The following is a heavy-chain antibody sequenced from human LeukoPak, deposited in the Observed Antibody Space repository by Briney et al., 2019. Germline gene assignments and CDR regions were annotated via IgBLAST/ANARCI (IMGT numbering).Heavy chain of an antibody. CDR2: ISRSATYL. CDR1: GFTFSGYS. J-gene: IGHJ3*02. CDR3: ARHVYSSGWGAFDI. Sequence: GGSLRLSCAASGFTFSGYSMNWVRQAPGKGLEWVSSISRSATYLYYADSLQGRFTVSRDDAKSSLYLQMNSLSAEDTAVYYCARHVYSSGWGAFDIWGQGTMATVSS. V-gene: IGHV3-21*01. D-gene: IGHD6-19*01.